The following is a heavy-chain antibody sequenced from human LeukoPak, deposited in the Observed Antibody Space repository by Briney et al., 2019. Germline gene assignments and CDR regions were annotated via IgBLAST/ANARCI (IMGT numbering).Heavy chain of an antibody. J-gene: IGHJ4*02. CDR3: TRHRAISTRDFEY. CDR1: RFTVSSKD. Sequence: GGSLRLSCAASRFTVSSKDMSWVRQAPGKGLEWVSVIYSGGNIYYADSVKGRFTISRDNSKNTLYLQMNSLRADDTAVYYCTRHRAISTRDFEYWGQGTLVTVSS. D-gene: IGHD1-14*01. V-gene: IGHV3-53*01. CDR2: IYSGGNI.